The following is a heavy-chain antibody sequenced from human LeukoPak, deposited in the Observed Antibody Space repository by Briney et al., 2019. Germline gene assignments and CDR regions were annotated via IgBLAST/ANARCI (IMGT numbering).Heavy chain of an antibody. CDR3: ARVADYYGSGTNWFDP. CDR1: GGSISSSNW. J-gene: IGHJ5*02. Sequence: PSETLSLTCAVSGGSISSSNWWSWVRQPPGKGLEWIGEIYHSGSTNYNPSLKSRVTISVDKSKNQFSLKLSSVTAADTAVYYCARVADYYGSGTNWFDPWGQGTLVTVSS. CDR2: IYHSGST. D-gene: IGHD3-10*01. V-gene: IGHV4-4*02.